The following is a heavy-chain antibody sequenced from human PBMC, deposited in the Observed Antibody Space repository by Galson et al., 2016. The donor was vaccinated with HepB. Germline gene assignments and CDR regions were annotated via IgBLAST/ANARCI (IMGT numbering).Heavy chain of an antibody. J-gene: IGHJ4*02. V-gene: IGHV4-4*02. CDR1: GGSISSNNW. D-gene: IGHD2-15*01. CDR3: APLGYCSGDTCRRVY. CDR2: IYHTGTT. Sequence: SETLSLTCVVSGGSISSNNWWSWLRQPPGKGLEWIGEIYHTGTTNYNPSLESRVTISLDKSKNQFSLKLSSVTAADTAVYYCAPLGYCSGDTCRRVYWGQGTLVTVSS.